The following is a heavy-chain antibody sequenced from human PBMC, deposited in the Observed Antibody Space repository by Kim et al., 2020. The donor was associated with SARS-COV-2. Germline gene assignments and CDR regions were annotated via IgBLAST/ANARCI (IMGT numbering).Heavy chain of an antibody. CDR2: IYHSGST. CDR3: ASRGNYDILTGYYSAAFDI. D-gene: IGHD3-9*01. Sequence: SETLSLTCAVSGGSISSSNWWSWVRQPPGKGLEWIGEIYHSGSTNYNPSLKSRVTISVDKSKNQFSLKLSSVTAADTAVYYCASRGNYDILTGYYSAAFDICGQGTMVTVSS. V-gene: IGHV4-4*02. J-gene: IGHJ3*02. CDR1: GGSISSSNW.